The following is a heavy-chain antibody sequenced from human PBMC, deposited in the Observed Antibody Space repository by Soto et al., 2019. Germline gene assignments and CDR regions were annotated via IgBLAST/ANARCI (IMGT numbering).Heavy chain of an antibody. V-gene: IGHV1-69*04. CDR2: IIPILGIA. CDR3: ARVGDCSGGSCYLDGMDV. Sequence: QGLEWMGRIIPILGIANYAQKFQGRVTITADKSTSTAYMELSSLRSEDTAVYYCARVGDCSGGSCYLDGMDVWGQGTTVTVSS. J-gene: IGHJ6*02. D-gene: IGHD2-15*01.